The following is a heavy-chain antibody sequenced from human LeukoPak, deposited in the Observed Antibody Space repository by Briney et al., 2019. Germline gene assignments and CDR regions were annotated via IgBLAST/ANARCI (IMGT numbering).Heavy chain of an antibody. Sequence: GGSLRLSCAASGFTFSSYGMHWVRQAPGKGLEWVAVISYDGSNKYYADSVKGRFTISRDNSKNTLYLQMNSLRAEDTAVYYCANSRRPGIAVAGNFDYWGQGTLVTVSS. D-gene: IGHD6-19*01. CDR3: ANSRRPGIAVAGNFDY. V-gene: IGHV3-30*18. J-gene: IGHJ4*02. CDR1: GFTFSSYG. CDR2: ISYDGSNK.